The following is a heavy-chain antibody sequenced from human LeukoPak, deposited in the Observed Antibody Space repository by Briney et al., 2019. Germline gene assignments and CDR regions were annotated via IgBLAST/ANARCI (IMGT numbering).Heavy chain of an antibody. V-gene: IGHV3-23*01. CDR3: AENDYYDSSGY. CDR1: GFTFSSYA. CDR2: ISGSGGST. D-gene: IGHD3-22*01. Sequence: GGSLRLSCAASGFTFSSYAMSWVRQAPGKGLEWVSAISGSGGSTYYADSVKSRFTISRDNSKNTLYLQMNSLRAEDTAVYYCAENDYYDSSGYWGQGTLVTVSS. J-gene: IGHJ4*02.